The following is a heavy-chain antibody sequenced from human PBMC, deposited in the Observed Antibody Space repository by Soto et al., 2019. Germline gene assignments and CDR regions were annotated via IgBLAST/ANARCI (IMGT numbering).Heavy chain of an antibody. V-gene: IGHV4-59*01. CDR1: GGSITSYY. D-gene: IGHD3-3*01. Sequence: SETLSLTCSVSGGSITSYYWTWVRQPPGKGLEWIAYISYGGSTDYSPSLKRRVTLSLDTSKNQFSLKLSSVTAADTAVYYCARVRRTDFWSGYYDDAFDIWGQGTMVTVSS. CDR2: ISYGGST. J-gene: IGHJ3*02. CDR3: ARVRRTDFWSGYYDDAFDI.